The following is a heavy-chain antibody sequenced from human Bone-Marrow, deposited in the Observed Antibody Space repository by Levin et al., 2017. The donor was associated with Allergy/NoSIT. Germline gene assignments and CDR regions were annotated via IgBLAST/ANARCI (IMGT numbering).Heavy chain of an antibody. V-gene: IGHV4-61*01. CDR1: GGSVSSGTYY. Sequence: ASETLSLTCSVSGGSVSSGTYYWSWIRRPPGTGLEWIGYINYRGVTKYNPSLKSRVTISVDTSKNEFSLKVTSVTAADTAVYYCARNRIIVSGGNDYYYGMDVWGQGTTVTVSS. CDR3: ARNRIIVSGGNDYYYGMDV. D-gene: IGHD5/OR15-5a*01. J-gene: IGHJ6*02. CDR2: INYRGVT.